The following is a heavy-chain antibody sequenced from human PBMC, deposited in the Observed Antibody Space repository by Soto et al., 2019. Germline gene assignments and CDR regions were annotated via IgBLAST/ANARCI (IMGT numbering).Heavy chain of an antibody. Sequence: GGSLRLSCAASGFTFSSHAMSWVRQAPGKGLEWVSAISGSGGSTYYADSVKGRFTISRDNSKNTLYPQMNSLRAEDTAVYYCAKDAMLYSSGWYNAFDIWGQGTMVTVSS. CDR1: GFTFSSHA. J-gene: IGHJ3*02. D-gene: IGHD6-19*01. CDR3: AKDAMLYSSGWYNAFDI. CDR2: ISGSGGST. V-gene: IGHV3-23*01.